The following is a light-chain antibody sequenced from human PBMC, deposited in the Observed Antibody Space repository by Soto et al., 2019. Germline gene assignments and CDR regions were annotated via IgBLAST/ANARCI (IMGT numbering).Light chain of an antibody. CDR3: QQYGSSL. CDR1: QSVSSSY. V-gene: IGKV3-20*01. Sequence: EIVLTQSQCTLSLSPGRRSTLSCRASQSVSSSYLAWYQQKPGQAPRLLIYGASSRATGIPDRFSGSGSGTDFTLTISRMEPEDFAVYYCQQYGSSLFGQGTRLEIK. J-gene: IGKJ5*01. CDR2: GAS.